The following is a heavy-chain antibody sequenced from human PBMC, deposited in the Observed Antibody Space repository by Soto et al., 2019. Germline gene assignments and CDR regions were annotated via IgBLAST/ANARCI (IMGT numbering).Heavy chain of an antibody. CDR3: ASRWGEGRVDY. CDR2: IYHSGNT. D-gene: IGHD3-10*01. V-gene: IGHV4-4*02. CDR1: GGSISSSNW. J-gene: IGHJ4*02. Sequence: QVQLQESGPGLVKPSGTLSLTCAVSGGSISSSNWWSWVRQPPGKGLEWIGEIYHSGNTNYNPSLKSRVTMAVDKARNQFSLKLSSVTAADTAVYYCASRWGEGRVDYWGQGTLVTVSA.